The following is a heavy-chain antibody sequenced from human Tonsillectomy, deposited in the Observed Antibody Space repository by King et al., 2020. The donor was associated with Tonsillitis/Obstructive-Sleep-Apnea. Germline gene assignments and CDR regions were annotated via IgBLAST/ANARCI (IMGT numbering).Heavy chain of an antibody. J-gene: IGHJ4*02. Sequence: VQLVESGGGVVQPGRSLRLSCAASGFTFSSYGMHWVRQAPGKGLEWVAVISYDGSNKYYADSVKGRFTTPRDNSKNTLYLQMNSLRAEDTAVYYFAKDIPTTDYGHSGSVYWGQRTLLAVSS. CDR3: AKDIPTTDYGHSGSVY. V-gene: IGHV3-30*18. CDR2: ISYDGSNK. D-gene: IGHD4-17*01. CDR1: GFTFSSYG.